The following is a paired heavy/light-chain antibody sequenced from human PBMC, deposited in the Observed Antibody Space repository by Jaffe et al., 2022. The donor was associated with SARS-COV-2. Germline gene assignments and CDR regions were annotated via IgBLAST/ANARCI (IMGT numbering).Light chain of an antibody. CDR1: SSNIGAGYD. Sequence: QSVLTQPPSVSGAPGQRVTISCTGSSSNIGAGYDVHWYQQLPGTAPKLLIYGNSNRPSGVPDRFSGSKSGTSASLAISGLQAEDEADYYCQSYDSSLSGYVFGTGTKVTVL. V-gene: IGLV1-40*01. CDR2: GNS. CDR3: QSYDSSLSGYV. J-gene: IGLJ1*01.
Heavy chain of an antibody. D-gene: IGHD4-17*01. V-gene: IGHV3-23*01. CDR3: AKFRGPSTVTSYYYYYGMDV. Sequence: EVQLLESGGGLVQPGGSLRLSCAASGFTFSSYAMTWVRQAPGKGLEWVSAISGSGGSTYYADSVKGRFTISRDNSKNTLYLQMNSLRAEDTAVYYCAKFRGPSTVTSYYYYYGMDVWGQGTTVTVSS. J-gene: IGHJ6*02. CDR2: ISGSGGST. CDR1: GFTFSSYA.